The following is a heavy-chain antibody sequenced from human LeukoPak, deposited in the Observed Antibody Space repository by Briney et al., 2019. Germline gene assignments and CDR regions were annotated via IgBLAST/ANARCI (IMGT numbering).Heavy chain of an antibody. D-gene: IGHD6-25*01. CDR2: INQNGGVK. Sequence: PGGSLRLSCAASGFRFSTFWMSWVRQAPGKGLDWVANINQNGGVKHYADSVKGRFTISRDNAMNSLYLQMTSLRADDTAVYYCATSDDAAGTSWGQGTLVTVSS. J-gene: IGHJ5*02. CDR3: ATSDDAAGTS. CDR1: GFRFSTFW. V-gene: IGHV3-7*01.